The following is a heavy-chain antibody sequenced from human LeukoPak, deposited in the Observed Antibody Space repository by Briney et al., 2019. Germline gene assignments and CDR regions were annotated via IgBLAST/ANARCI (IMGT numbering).Heavy chain of an antibody. V-gene: IGHV1-18*01. J-gene: IGHJ4*02. CDR3: ARDAPRSGSIARFDY. CDR1: GYTFTSYG. CDR2: INAYNGNT. Sequence: ASVKVSCKASGYTFTSYGIIWVRQAPGQGLEWMGWINAYNGNTNYAQKLQGRVTMTTDTSTSTAYMELRSLRSDDTAVYYCARDAPRSGSIARFDYWGQGTLVTVSS. D-gene: IGHD3-3*01.